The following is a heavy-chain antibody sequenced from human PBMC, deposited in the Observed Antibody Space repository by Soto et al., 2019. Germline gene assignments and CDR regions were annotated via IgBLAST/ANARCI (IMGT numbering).Heavy chain of an antibody. Sequence: GGSLRLSCAASGFTFSNYWMHWVRQAPGKGLVWVSRINSDESSTNFADSVKGRITISRDNAKNTLYLQMNSLRAEDTAVYYCARGGYGGYKDHYYGMDVWGQGTTVTVSS. CDR3: ARGGYGGYKDHYYGMDV. D-gene: IGHD5-12*01. V-gene: IGHV3-74*01. CDR1: GFTFSNYW. CDR2: INSDESST. J-gene: IGHJ6*02.